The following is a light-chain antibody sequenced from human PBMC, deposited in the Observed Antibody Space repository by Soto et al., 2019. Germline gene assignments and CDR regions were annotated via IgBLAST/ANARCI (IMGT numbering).Light chain of an antibody. Sequence: QSVLTQPASVSGSPGQSITISCTGTSSDIGVYDYVSWYQQHPGKAPKLIIYEVTNRPSGLSNRFSGSKSDNTASLTISGLQAEDEADYYCLLYFDGVGVFGGGTKVTVL. CDR3: LLYFDGVGV. CDR2: EVT. CDR1: SSDIGVYDY. V-gene: IGLV2-14*01. J-gene: IGLJ3*02.